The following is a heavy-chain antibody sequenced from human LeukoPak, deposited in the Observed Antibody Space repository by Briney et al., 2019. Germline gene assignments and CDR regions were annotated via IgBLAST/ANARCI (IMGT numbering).Heavy chain of an antibody. CDR1: GYSFTSYW. V-gene: IGHV5-51*01. CDR2: MYPGYSDT. CDR3: ARGGVGATNQFDP. Sequence: GESLKISCKASGYSFTSYWIAWVRQMPGKGLEWVGIMYPGYSDTRYSPSFEGQVIISADTSINVAYLQWSSLKASDTAIYYCARGGVGATNQFDPWGQGTLVTVSS. J-gene: IGHJ5*02. D-gene: IGHD1-26*01.